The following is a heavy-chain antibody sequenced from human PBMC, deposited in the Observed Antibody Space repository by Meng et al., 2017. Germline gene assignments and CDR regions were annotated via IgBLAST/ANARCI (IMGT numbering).Heavy chain of an antibody. D-gene: IGHD1-1*01. V-gene: IGHV3-11*01. CDR2: ISPSVSTI. CDR1: GLPFSDFY. Sequence: QVRLVESGGGLVKLGGPLRLFCAGSGLPFSDFYMSCIRQAPGKGLELVSYISPSVSTINYADSVKGRFTISSDNAKNSLYLQMNSLRAEDTAVYYCARDSSWNDGGGCEYWGQGTLVTVSS. CDR3: ARDSSWNDGGGCEY. J-gene: IGHJ4*02.